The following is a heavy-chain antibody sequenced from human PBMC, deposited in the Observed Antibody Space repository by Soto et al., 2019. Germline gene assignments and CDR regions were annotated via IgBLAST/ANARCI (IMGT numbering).Heavy chain of an antibody. CDR1: GGSISSGGYY. V-gene: IGHV4-31*03. J-gene: IGHJ6*03. CDR2: IYYSGST. D-gene: IGHD3-10*01. CDR3: ARENVPRYRGFGELLWARDGIGYYYYMDV. Sequence: KTSETLSLTCTVSGGSISSGGYYWSWIRQHPGKGLEWIGYIYYSGSTYYNPSLKSRVTISVDTSKNQFSLKLSSVTAADTAVYYCARENVPRYRGFGELLWARDGIGYYYYMDVWGKGTTVTVSS.